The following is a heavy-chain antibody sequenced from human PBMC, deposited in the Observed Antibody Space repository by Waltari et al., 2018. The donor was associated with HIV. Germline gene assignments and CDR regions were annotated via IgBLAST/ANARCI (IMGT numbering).Heavy chain of an antibody. CDR2: IYSSDNT. CDR3: ARASYYDFWSGYPNYYFDS. Sequence: QVHLQESGPGLVQPSQTLSLTCTVSGGSISSGAYDWNWIRQPPGKGLEWIGYIYSSDNTYYNPSLKSRVTISVERSENRFSLKLRSVTAADTAVYYCARASYYDFWSGYPNYYFDSWGQGTLVTVSS. V-gene: IGHV4-31*03. J-gene: IGHJ4*02. CDR1: GGSISSGAYD. D-gene: IGHD3-3*01.